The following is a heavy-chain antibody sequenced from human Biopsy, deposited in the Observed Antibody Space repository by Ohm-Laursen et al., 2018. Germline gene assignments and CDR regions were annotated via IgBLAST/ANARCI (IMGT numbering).Heavy chain of an antibody. D-gene: IGHD1-26*01. CDR1: GGPFNNHA. V-gene: IGHV1-69*13. J-gene: IGHJ4*02. Sequence: VKISCKASGGPFNNHAFSWVRQAPGQGLEWMGGIIPIFGTANYAQKFQGRVTITADESTSTAYMELSSLRSDDTAVYYCARDALGGGSYRFFYWGQGSLVTVSS. CDR3: ARDALGGGSYRFFY. CDR2: IIPIFGTA.